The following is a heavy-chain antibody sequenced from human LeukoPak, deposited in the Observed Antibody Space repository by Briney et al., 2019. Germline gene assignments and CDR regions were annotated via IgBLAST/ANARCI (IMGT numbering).Heavy chain of an antibody. J-gene: IGHJ4*02. CDR2: TYYRSKWYN. CDR3: ARETLQPVVGANRSFDY. D-gene: IGHD1-26*01. Sequence: SQTLSLTCAISGDSVSSNSAAWNWIRQSPSRGLEWLGRTYYRSKWYNDYAVSVKSRITINPDTSKNQFSLQLNSVTPVDTAVYYCARETLQPVVGANRSFDYWGQGTLVTVSS. CDR1: GDSVSSNSAA. V-gene: IGHV6-1*01.